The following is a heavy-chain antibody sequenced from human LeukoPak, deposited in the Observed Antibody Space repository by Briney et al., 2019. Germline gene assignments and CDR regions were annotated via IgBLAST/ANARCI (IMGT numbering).Heavy chain of an antibody. CDR2: ISYSGPHM. V-gene: IGHV3-21*01. J-gene: IGHJ4*02. D-gene: IGHD4-17*01. Sequence: KSGGSLRLSCAASGFTFSRYSMNWVRQAPGKGLEWVSSISYSGPHMFYADSVRGRFTISRDNAENSLFLQMNSLRAEDTAVYFCASNDYRDEGIDSWGQGTLVTVSS. CDR3: ASNDYRDEGIDS. CDR1: GFTFSRYS.